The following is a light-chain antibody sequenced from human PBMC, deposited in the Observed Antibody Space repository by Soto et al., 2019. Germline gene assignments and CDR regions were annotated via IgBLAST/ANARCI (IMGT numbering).Light chain of an antibody. V-gene: IGKV1-6*01. CDR2: AAS. CDR3: LQDYNSPYT. Sequence: AIQMTQSLSSLSASVGDRVTITCRASQGIRNDLGWYQQKPGKAHKLLIYAASNLQGGVPSRFSGSGSGTDFTLTISSLQPEDFATYYRLQDYNSPYTFGQGTKLEIK. CDR1: QGIRND. J-gene: IGKJ2*01.